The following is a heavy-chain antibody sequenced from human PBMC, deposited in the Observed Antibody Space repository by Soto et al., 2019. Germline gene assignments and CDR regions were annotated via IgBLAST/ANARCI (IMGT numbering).Heavy chain of an antibody. V-gene: IGHV2-26*01. CDR3: GRILRHKYYPPDY. Sequence: QVTLKESGPVLVKPTETLTLTCTVSGISLSNDRTGVSLIRQPPGKALEWLAHIFSNDEKSYSTSLKNRLTITKDTSKSQVVLIMTNMVPVDTGTYFCGRILRHKYYPPDYWGQGIPVTVSS. CDR1: GISLSNDRTG. D-gene: IGHD1-26*01. J-gene: IGHJ4*02. CDR2: IFSNDEK.